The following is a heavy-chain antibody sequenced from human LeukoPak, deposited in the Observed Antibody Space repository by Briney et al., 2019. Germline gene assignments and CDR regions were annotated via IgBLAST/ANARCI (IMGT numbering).Heavy chain of an antibody. V-gene: IGHV3-23*01. Sequence: GGSLRLSCAASGLTFRSYAMTWVRQAPGKGLEWVSAISGSTGSTYYADSVKGRFTISRDNSKNTLYLQMNSLRAEDTGIYYCAKTKVPSYYGSGSYVDYWGQGTLVTVSS. CDR1: GLTFRSYA. J-gene: IGHJ4*02. CDR2: ISGSTGST. CDR3: AKTKVPSYYGSGSYVDY. D-gene: IGHD3-10*01.